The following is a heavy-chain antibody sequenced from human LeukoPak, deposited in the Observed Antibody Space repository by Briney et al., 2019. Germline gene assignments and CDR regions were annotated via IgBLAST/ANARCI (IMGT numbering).Heavy chain of an antibody. CDR3: ARLMVNYYYYYYMDV. J-gene: IGHJ6*03. CDR2: IYYSGST. D-gene: IGHD4/OR15-4a*01. CDR1: GGSISSSSYY. Sequence: SETLSLTCTVSGGSISSSSYYWGWIRQPPGKGLEWIGSIYYSGSTYYNPSLKSRVTISVDTSKDQFSLKLSSVTAADTAVYYCARLMVNYYYYYYMDVWGKGTTVTISS. V-gene: IGHV4-39*01.